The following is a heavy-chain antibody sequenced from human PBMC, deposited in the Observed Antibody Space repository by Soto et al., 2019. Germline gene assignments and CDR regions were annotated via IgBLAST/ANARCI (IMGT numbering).Heavy chain of an antibody. CDR3: ASGPRGYDFWSGYYYYYGMDV. Sequence: GGSLRLSCAASGFTLSSYWMHWVRQAPGKGLVWVSRINSDGSSTSYADSVKGRFTISRDNAKNTLYLQMNSLRAEDTAVYYCASGPRGYDFWSGYYYYYGMDVWGQGTTVTVSS. J-gene: IGHJ6*02. V-gene: IGHV3-74*01. CDR1: GFTLSSYW. D-gene: IGHD3-3*01. CDR2: INSDGSST.